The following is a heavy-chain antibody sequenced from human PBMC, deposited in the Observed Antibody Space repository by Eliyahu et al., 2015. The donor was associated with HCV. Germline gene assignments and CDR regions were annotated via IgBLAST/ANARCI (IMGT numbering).Heavy chain of an antibody. CDR3: ARNYDILTGYFWFDP. V-gene: IGHV1-46*01. J-gene: IGHJ5*02. Sequence: QVQLVQSGAEVKKPGASVXVSCKASGYTXXXYYMXWVRQAPGQGLEWMGIINPSGGSTSYAQKFQGRVTMTRDTSTSTVYMELSSLRSEDTAVYYCARNYDILTGYFWFDPWGQGTLVTVSS. CDR1: GYTXXXYY. CDR2: INPSGGST. D-gene: IGHD3-9*01.